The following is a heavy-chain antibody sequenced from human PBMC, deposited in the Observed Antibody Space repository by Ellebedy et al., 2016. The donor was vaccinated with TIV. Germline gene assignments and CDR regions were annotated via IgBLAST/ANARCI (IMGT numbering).Heavy chain of an antibody. V-gene: IGHV4-59*08. CDR3: ARSSGYYDLVDY. CDR2: VSYSGST. CDR1: GGSISSYY. D-gene: IGHD3-22*01. J-gene: IGHJ4*02. Sequence: MPSETLSLTCTVSGGSISSYYWSWIRQPPGRGLEWIGYVSYSGSTNYNPSLKSRVTISVDTSKNQFSLKLSSVTAADTAVYYCARSSGYYDLVDYWGQGTLVTVSS.